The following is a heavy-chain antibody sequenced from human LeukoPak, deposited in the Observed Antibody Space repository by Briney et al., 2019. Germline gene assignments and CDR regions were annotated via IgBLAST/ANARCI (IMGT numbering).Heavy chain of an antibody. CDR2: IYTSGST. CDR1: GDSITSGSYY. J-gene: IGHJ4*02. CDR3: AKQVGATSTIDY. D-gene: IGHD1-26*01. V-gene: IGHV4-61*02. Sequence: SQTLSLTCTVSGDSITSGSYYWSWIRQPAGKGLEWLGLIYTSGSTNYNPSLKSRVTISVDKSKNQFSLKLSSVTAADTAVYYCAKQVGATSTIDYWGQGTLVTVSS.